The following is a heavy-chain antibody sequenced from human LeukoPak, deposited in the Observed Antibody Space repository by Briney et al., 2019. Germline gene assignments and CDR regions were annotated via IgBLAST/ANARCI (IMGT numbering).Heavy chain of an antibody. CDR3: ARGSAYGLRLRELSAPRY. D-gene: IGHD3-16*02. CDR2: INHSGST. CDR1: GGSFSGYY. Sequence: SETLSLTCAVYGGSFSGYYWSWIRQPPGKGLEWIGEINHSGSTNYNPSLKSRVTISVDTSKNQFSLKLSSVTAADTAVYYCARGSAYGLRLRELSAPRYWGQGTLVTVSS. V-gene: IGHV4-34*01. J-gene: IGHJ4*02.